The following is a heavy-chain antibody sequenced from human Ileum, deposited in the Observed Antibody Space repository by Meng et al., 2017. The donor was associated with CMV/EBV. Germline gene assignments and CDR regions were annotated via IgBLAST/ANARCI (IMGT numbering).Heavy chain of an antibody. V-gene: IGHV3-20*04. Sequence: LSCVVAGVKFDDEAMSWVRQVSGKGLEWVSGLNWNGVSAGYADSVKGRFIISRDNAKNTLYLQMNRLRAEDTALYYCARNKSNYLDSWGRGTLVTVSS. D-gene: IGHD3-10*01. CDR1: GVKFDDEA. CDR3: ARNKSNYLDS. CDR2: LNWNGVSA. J-gene: IGHJ4*02.